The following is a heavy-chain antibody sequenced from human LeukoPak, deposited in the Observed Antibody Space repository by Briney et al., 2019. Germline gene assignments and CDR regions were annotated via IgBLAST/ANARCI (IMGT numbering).Heavy chain of an antibody. J-gene: IGHJ6*02. Sequence: SVKVSCTASGGTFSSYAISWVRQAPGQGLEWMGGIIPIFGTANYAQKFQGRVTITADESTSTACMELSSLRSEDTAVYYCARDRQYYDFWSGEYYYYYYGMDVWGQGTTVTVSS. D-gene: IGHD3-3*01. CDR3: ARDRQYYDFWSGEYYYYYYGMDV. V-gene: IGHV1-69*13. CDR2: IIPIFGTA. CDR1: GGTFSSYA.